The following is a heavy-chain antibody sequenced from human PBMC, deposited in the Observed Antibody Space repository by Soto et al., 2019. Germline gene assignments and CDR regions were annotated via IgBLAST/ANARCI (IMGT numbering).Heavy chain of an antibody. Sequence: QVQLVQSGPEVKKPGASVKVSCEAFGYTSSTYDITWVRQAPGQGLEWMGWISTNKGNTHYAQNLQGRVTMTTDTSTGTIYMELRNLRSEDTAVYYCARDFKAHWAFDSWGQGTLVTVSS. CDR1: GYTSSTYD. J-gene: IGHJ4*02. D-gene: IGHD7-27*01. CDR3: ARDFKAHWAFDS. V-gene: IGHV1-18*01. CDR2: ISTNKGNT.